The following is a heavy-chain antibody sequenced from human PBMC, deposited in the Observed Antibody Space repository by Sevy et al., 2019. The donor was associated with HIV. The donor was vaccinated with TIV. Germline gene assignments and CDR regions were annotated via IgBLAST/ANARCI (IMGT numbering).Heavy chain of an antibody. Sequence: ASVKVSCKASGGTFSSYAISWVRQAPGQGLEWMGGIIPIFGTANYAQKFQGRVTITADESTGTAYMELSSLRSEDTAVYYCARDRTPRGYSGYDRGDCFDPWGQGTLVTVSS. V-gene: IGHV1-69*13. D-gene: IGHD5-12*01. CDR2: IIPIFGTA. CDR1: GGTFSSYA. CDR3: ARDRTPRGYSGYDRGDCFDP. J-gene: IGHJ5*02.